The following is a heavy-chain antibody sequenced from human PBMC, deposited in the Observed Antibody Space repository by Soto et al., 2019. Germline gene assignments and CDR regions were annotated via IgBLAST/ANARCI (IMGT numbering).Heavy chain of an antibody. CDR3: ASYHYLDLWTGSRHYMDV. CDR1: SGSLSGYY. D-gene: IGHD3-9*01. V-gene: IGHV4-34*01. CDR2: INHSGTT. J-gene: IGHJ6*03. Sequence: QVHLEQWGAGLLNPSETLSLTCAVYSGSLSGYYWSWVRQSPGKGLEWIGEINHSGTTNYNPSLKTRVTISADTSKHQFSLRLSSVTAADSAVYYCASYHYLDLWTGSRHYMDVWGRGTTVTVSS.